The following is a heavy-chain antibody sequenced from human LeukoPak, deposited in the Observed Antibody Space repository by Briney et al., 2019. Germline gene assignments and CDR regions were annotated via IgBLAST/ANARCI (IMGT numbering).Heavy chain of an antibody. V-gene: IGHV3-64*02. CDR1: GFTFSTYR. J-gene: IGHJ4*02. CDR2: ISSNGGST. CDR3: ARGEYYFDY. Sequence: GGSLRLSCAASGFTFSTYRMSWVRQAPGKGLEYVSAISSNGGSTYYADSVKGRFTISRDNSKNTLYLQMASLRAEDMAVYYCARGEYYFDYWGQGTLVTVSS.